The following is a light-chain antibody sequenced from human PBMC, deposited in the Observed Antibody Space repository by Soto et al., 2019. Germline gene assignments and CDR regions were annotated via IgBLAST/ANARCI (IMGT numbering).Light chain of an antibody. J-gene: IGKJ1*01. Sequence: DIVMTQSPDSLAVSLGERATINCKSSQSVFYSSNNKNYLAWYQQKPGQPPKLXSYWASTRESGVPDRVSGSGSGTDFTLTISSLQAEDVAVYYCQQYYSTPRTFGQGTKVDIK. CDR2: WAS. CDR1: QSVFYSSNNKNY. V-gene: IGKV4-1*01. CDR3: QQYYSTPRT.